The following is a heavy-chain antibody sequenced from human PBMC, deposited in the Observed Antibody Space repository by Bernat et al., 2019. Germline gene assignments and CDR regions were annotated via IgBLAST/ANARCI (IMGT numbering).Heavy chain of an antibody. CDR3: AREAIGYCSGGSCYSFYYYYYYMDV. CDR1: GFTVSSYS. J-gene: IGHJ6*03. CDR2: ISSSSSYI. D-gene: IGHD2-15*01. Sequence: EVQLVESGGGLVQPGGSLRLSCAASGFTVSSYSMNWVRQAPGKGLEWVSSISSSSSYIYYADSVKGRFTISRDNAKNSLYLQMNSLRAEDTAVYYCAREAIGYCSGGSCYSFYYYYYYMDVWGKGTTVTVSS. V-gene: IGHV3-21*01.